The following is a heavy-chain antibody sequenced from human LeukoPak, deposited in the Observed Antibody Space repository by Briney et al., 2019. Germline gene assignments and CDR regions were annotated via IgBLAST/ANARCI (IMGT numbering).Heavy chain of an antibody. D-gene: IGHD4-23*01. CDR3: ARSAGDYGGWYFDL. CDR1: GGSISSYY. Sequence: PSETLSLTCTVSGGSISSYYWSWIRQPPGKGLEWIGYIYYSGSTYYNPSLKSRVTISVDRSKNQFSLKLSSVTAADTAVYYCARSAGDYGGWYFDLWGRGTLVTVSS. CDR2: IYYSGST. V-gene: IGHV4-59*12. J-gene: IGHJ2*01.